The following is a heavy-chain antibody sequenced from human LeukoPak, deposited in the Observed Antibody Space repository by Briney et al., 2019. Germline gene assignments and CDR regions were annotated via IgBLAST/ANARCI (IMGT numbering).Heavy chain of an antibody. CDR1: GGSVSSGRYY. D-gene: IGHD5-18*01. Sequence: SETLSLTCTVPGGSVSSGRYYWSWLRQHPGKGLEWIGYIYYSGSTNYNPSLKSRVTISVDTSKNQFSLKLSSVTAADTAVYYCARGYSYGSYPFDYWGQGTLVTVSS. CDR2: IYYSGST. J-gene: IGHJ4*02. V-gene: IGHV4-61*01. CDR3: ARGYSYGSYPFDY.